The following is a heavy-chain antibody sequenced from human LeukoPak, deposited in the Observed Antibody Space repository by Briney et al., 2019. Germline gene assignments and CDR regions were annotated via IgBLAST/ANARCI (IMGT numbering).Heavy chain of an antibody. CDR3: ARGGTGATRDDTFDI. CDR2: ISSGSSYI. J-gene: IGHJ3*02. Sequence: GGSLRLSCTASTFSFGDYTMSWVRQAPGKGLEWVSSISSGSSYIFYADSVKGRFTISRDNAKNSLYLQMNSLRAEDTAVYYCARGGTGATRDDTFDIWGQGAMVTVFS. V-gene: IGHV3-21*01. CDR1: TFSFGDYT. D-gene: IGHD1-7*01.